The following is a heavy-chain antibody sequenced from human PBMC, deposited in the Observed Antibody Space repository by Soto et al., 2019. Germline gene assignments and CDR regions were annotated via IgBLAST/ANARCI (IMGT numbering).Heavy chain of an antibody. V-gene: IGHV3-30*04. D-gene: IGHD3-22*01. CDR3: AREMIPMIMGGMSAMDV. J-gene: IGHJ6*02. CDR1: KFTFASYV. CDR2: ISFDGTNK. Sequence: QVQLVESGGGVVQPARSQRLSCTASKFTFASYVMHWVRQAPGEGLEWGALISFDGTNKYYADSVKVRFTISRDNSKNTLYLQMNSLRPEDTAVYYCAREMIPMIMGGMSAMDVWGQGTTVTVS.